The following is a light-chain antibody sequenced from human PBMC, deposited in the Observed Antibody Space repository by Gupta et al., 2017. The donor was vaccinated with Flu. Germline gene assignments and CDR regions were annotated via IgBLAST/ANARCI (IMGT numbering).Light chain of an antibody. CDR2: LTS. CDR1: QSLLHSNGKNY. CDR3: MQNRQTPYS. V-gene: IGKV2-28*01. Sequence: DIVMTQSAPSVTVTPGEPASISCRSTQSLLHSNGKNYLDWYLQRPGQSPQILIYLTSTRATGVPNRFSGSGSGTEFALKISRVEAEDVGVYYCMQNRQTPYSFGQGTKLEIK. J-gene: IGKJ2*03.